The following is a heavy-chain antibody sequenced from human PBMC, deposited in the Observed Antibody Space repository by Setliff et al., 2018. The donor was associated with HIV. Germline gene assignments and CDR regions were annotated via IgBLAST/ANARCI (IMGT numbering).Heavy chain of an antibody. Sequence: ASGKVSCKASGYTFTSYILHWVRQAAGQGLEWVGRIAPSSGGIHYAQKFQDRVTMTRDTSTSTVYMDLSRLRSEDTAVYYCAREFPGGTKGFDYWGQGTLVTVSS. J-gene: IGHJ4*02. CDR1: GYTFTSYI. CDR3: AREFPGGTKGFDY. V-gene: IGHV1-46*01. D-gene: IGHD1-1*01. CDR2: IAPSSGGI.